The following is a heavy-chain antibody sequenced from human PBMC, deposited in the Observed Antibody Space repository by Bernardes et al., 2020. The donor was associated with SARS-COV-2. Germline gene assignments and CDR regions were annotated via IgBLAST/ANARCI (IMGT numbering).Heavy chain of an antibody. J-gene: IGHJ2*01. CDR2: IYSSGST. D-gene: IGHD5-18*01. V-gene: IGHV4-39*01. CDR3: ARQVDTSLDWYFDV. CDR1: GGSVSSGSYY. Sequence: SETLSLTCTVSGGSVSSGSYYWGWIRQSPGKGLEWIGSIYSSGSTHYNPSLKSRVSISVDTSKNQFSVRLSSVTAADTAVYYCARQVDTSLDWYFDVWGRGTLVTV.